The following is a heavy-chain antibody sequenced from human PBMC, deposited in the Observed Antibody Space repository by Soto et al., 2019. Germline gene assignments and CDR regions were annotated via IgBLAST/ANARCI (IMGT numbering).Heavy chain of an antibody. V-gene: IGHV3-9*01. Sequence: EVLLVESGGNLVQPGWSLRLSCAASGITFDDYAMHWVRQAPGKGLEWVSSISWNSGTIGYADSVKGRVTISRDNAKNSLFLQMNSLRPEDTALYYCVKDIRDFPEYHGLDVWGQGTTVTVSS. J-gene: IGHJ6*02. CDR3: VKDIRDFPEYHGLDV. CDR2: ISWNSGTI. CDR1: GITFDDYA. D-gene: IGHD3-3*01.